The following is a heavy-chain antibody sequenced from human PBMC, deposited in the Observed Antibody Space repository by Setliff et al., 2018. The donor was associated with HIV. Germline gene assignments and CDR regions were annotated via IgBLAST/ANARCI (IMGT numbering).Heavy chain of an antibody. CDR2: FRGDDRTT. CDR1: GFTLTSSW. J-gene: IGHJ4*02. V-gene: IGHV3-74*01. D-gene: IGHD3-10*01. CDR3: ARALYGSGSSKYYFDY. Sequence: GGSLRLSCAVSGFTLTSSWIHWVRQAPGKGLVWVSRFRGDDRTTNYADSVKGRFTFSSDNAKNTVYLQMDALRAEDTAVYYCARALYGSGSSKYYFDYWGQGTLVTVSS.